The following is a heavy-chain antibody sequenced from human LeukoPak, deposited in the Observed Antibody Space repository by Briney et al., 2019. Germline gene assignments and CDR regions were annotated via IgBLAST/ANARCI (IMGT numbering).Heavy chain of an antibody. J-gene: IGHJ4*02. CDR3: ATYDFWSGYLRDY. CDR2: ISGSGGST. V-gene: IGHV3-23*01. Sequence: PGGSLRLSCAASGFTFSSYAMSWVRQAPGKGLEWVSAISGSGGSTYYADSVKGRFTISRDNSKNTLYLQMNSLRAEDTAVYYCATYDFWSGYLRDYWGQGTLVTVSS. CDR1: GFTFSSYA. D-gene: IGHD3-3*01.